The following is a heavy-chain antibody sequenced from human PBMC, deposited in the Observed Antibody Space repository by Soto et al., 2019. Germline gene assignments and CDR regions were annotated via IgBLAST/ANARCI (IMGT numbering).Heavy chain of an antibody. Sequence: SVKVSCKASGGTFSSYAISWVRQAPGQGLEWMGGIIPIFGTANYAQKFQGRVTIIADESTSTAYMELSSLRSEDTAVYYCARSRSDCTNGVCSSTNWFDPWGQGTLVTVSS. CDR3: ARSRSDCTNGVCSSTNWFDP. J-gene: IGHJ5*02. V-gene: IGHV1-69*13. D-gene: IGHD2-8*01. CDR1: GGTFSSYA. CDR2: IIPIFGTA.